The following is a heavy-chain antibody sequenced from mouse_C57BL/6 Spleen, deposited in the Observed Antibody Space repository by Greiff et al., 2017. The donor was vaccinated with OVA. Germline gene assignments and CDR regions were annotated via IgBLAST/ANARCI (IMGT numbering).Heavy chain of an antibody. V-gene: IGHV1-81*01. Sequence: QVQLQQSGAELARPGASVKLSCKASGYTFTSYGISWVKQRTGQGLEWIGEIYPRSGNTYYNEKFKGKATLTADKSSSTAYMELRSLTSDDSAVYFCARGGTTVERGYFDYWGQGTTLTVSS. CDR2: IYPRSGNT. J-gene: IGHJ2*01. D-gene: IGHD1-1*01. CDR3: ARGGTTVERGYFDY. CDR1: GYTFTSYG.